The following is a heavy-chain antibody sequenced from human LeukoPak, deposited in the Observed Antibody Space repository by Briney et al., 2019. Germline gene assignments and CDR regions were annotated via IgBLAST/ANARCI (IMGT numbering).Heavy chain of an antibody. Sequence: SEALSLTCTVSGDSFSSHYWTWIRQPPGKGLEWIGYISYIGSTNYNPSLKSRVTISIDTSKNQFSLKLTSVTAADTAVYYCARDLVTVTKGFDIWGQGTMVSVSS. J-gene: IGHJ3*02. CDR3: ARDLVTVTKGFDI. CDR2: ISYIGST. V-gene: IGHV4-59*11. D-gene: IGHD4-17*01. CDR1: GDSFSSHY.